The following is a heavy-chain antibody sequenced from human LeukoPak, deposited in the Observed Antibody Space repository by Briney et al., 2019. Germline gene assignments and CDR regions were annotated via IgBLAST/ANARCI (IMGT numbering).Heavy chain of an antibody. Sequence: ASVKVSCKASGYTFTSYGISWVRQAPGQGLEWMGWISAYNGNTNYAQKLQGRVTMTTDTSTSTVYMELSSLTSEDTAVYYCARSFDSSGYAYFDYWGQGTLVTVSS. CDR2: ISAYNGNT. D-gene: IGHD3-22*01. J-gene: IGHJ4*02. CDR3: ARSFDSSGYAYFDY. CDR1: GYTFTSYG. V-gene: IGHV1-18*01.